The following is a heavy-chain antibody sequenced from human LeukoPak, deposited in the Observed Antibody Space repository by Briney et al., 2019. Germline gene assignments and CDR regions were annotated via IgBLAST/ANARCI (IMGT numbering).Heavy chain of an antibody. Sequence: SETLSLTCTVSGGSISSYYWSWVRQPAGKGLEWIGRIYASGNTNYNPSLKGRVTMTVDTSKNQFSLKLRSVTAADTAVYYCVREGVVVVGTSWTYDGLKVWGRGTTVIVSS. J-gene: IGHJ6*02. CDR1: GGSISSYY. V-gene: IGHV4-4*07. D-gene: IGHD2-15*01. CDR3: VREGVVVVGTSWTYDGLKV. CDR2: IYASGNT.